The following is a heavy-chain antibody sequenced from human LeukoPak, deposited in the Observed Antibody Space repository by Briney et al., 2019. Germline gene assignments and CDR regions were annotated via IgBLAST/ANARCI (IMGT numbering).Heavy chain of an antibody. CDR3: ARHYSSGWWYGMDV. V-gene: IGHV4-30-4*08. CDR2: IYYSGST. D-gene: IGHD6-19*01. J-gene: IGHJ6*02. Sequence: SETLSLTCTVSGGSISSGDYYWSWIRQPPGKGLEWIEYIYYSGSTYYNPSLKSRVTISVDTSKNQFSLKLSSVTAADTAVYYCARHYSSGWWYGMDVWGQGTTVTVSS. CDR1: GGSISSGDYY.